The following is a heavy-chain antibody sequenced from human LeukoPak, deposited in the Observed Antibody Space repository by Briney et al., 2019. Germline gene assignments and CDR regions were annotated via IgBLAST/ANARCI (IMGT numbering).Heavy chain of an antibody. J-gene: IGHJ4*02. CDR1: GFTVSSNY. D-gene: IGHD5-18*01. Sequence: PGGSLRLSCVASGFTVSSNYMSWVRQAPGKGLEWVSYISSSGSTKNYADSVKGRFTISRDKAKNSLYLQMNSLRAEDTAVYYCARADSYGVDYWGQGTLVTVSS. CDR3: ARADSYGVDY. V-gene: IGHV3-48*03. CDR2: ISSSGSTK.